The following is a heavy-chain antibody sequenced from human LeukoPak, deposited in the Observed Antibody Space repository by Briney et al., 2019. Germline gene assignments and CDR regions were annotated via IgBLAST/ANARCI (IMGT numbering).Heavy chain of an antibody. CDR2: ISSSSSTI. J-gene: IGHJ6*02. D-gene: IGHD2-2*01. CDR3: ARSSTSPRDHLNV. CDR1: GFTFSSYS. V-gene: IGHV3-48*01. Sequence: GGTLRLSCAASGFTFSSYSMNWVRQAPGKGLEWVSYISSSSSTIYYADSVKGRFTISRDNAKNSLYLQMNSLRAENTAVYYCARSSTSPRDHLNVWGQGTTVTVSS.